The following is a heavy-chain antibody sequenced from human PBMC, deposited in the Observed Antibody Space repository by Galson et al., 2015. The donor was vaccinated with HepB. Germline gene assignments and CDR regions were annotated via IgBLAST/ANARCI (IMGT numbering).Heavy chain of an antibody. J-gene: IGHJ5*02. CDR3: AHSPLYCSSTSCDHTWFDP. CDR1: GFSLSTSGVG. CDR2: IYWNDDK. D-gene: IGHD2-2*01. Sequence: PALVKPTQTLTLTCTFSGFSLSTSGVGVGWIRQPPGKALEWLALIYWNDDKRYSPSLKSRLTITKDTSKNQVVLTMTNMDPVDTATYYGAHSPLYCSSTSCDHTWFDPWGQGTLVTVSS. V-gene: IGHV2-5*01.